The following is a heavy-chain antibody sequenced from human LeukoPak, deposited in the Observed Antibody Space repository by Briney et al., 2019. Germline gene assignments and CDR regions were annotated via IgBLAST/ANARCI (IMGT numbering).Heavy chain of an antibody. V-gene: IGHV4-59*08. J-gene: IGHJ3*01. CDR2: IYYSGST. CDR3: ARVGIADWGAFDL. Sequence: SETLSLTCTVSGRFLNSHYWTWLRQPPGKGLEWIGCIYYSGSTKYNPSLKSRVTISLDTSKNQFSLNLSSVTAADTAVYYCARVGIADWGAFDLWGKGTTVTVSS. D-gene: IGHD6-13*01. CDR1: GRFLNSHY.